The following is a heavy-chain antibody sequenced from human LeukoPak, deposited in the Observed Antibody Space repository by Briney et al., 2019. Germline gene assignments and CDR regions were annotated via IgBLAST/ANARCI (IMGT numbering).Heavy chain of an antibody. CDR3: ASDGGRSNLAVL. Sequence: NPSETLSLTCTVSGGSIGSYYWSWMRQFAGNGLEWIGRIYNSGTTHYNPSLKSRVTISVDTSKNQISPKLTSVTAADTAVYYCASDGGRSNLAVLWGQGTLVTVSS. CDR1: GGSIGSYY. V-gene: IGHV4-4*07. CDR2: IYNSGTT. J-gene: IGHJ4*02. D-gene: IGHD6-19*01.